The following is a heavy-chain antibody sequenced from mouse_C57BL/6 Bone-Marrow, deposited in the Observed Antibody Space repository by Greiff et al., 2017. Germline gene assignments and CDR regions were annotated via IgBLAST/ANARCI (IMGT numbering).Heavy chain of an antibody. J-gene: IGHJ4*01. V-gene: IGHV1-18*01. CDR1: GYTFTDYN. CDR3: ARRLNWAFYAMDY. Sequence: VQLQQSGPELVKPGASVKIPCKASGYTFTDYNMDWVKQSHGKSLEWIGDFNPNNGGTIYNQKFKGKATLTVDKSSSTAYMELRSLTSEDAAVYYYARRLNWAFYAMDYWGQGTSVTVSS. D-gene: IGHD4-1*01. CDR2: FNPNNGGT.